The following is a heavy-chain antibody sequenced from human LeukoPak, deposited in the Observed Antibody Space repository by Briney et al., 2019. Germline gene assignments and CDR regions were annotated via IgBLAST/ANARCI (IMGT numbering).Heavy chain of an antibody. CDR2: ISSNGGST. V-gene: IGHV3-64*01. D-gene: IGHD2-15*01. J-gene: IGHJ4*02. CDR3: ARDRCSGGSCQYYFDY. CDR1: GFTFSSYA. Sequence: GGFLRLSCAASGFTFSSYAMHWVCQAPGKGLEYVSSISSNGGSTYYANSVKGRFTISRDNSKNTLYLQMGSLRAEDMAVYYCARDRCSGGSCQYYFDYWGQGTLVTVSS.